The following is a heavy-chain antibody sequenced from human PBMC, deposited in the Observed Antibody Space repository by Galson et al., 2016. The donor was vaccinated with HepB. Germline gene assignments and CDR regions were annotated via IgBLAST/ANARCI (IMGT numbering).Heavy chain of an antibody. CDR3: ARDTRGFGGSLDV. CDR1: GFLFANYQ. V-gene: IGHV3-48*03. D-gene: IGHD4-23*01. J-gene: IGHJ6*02. Sequence: SLRLSCAGSGFLFANYQMNWIRQAPGKGLEWVSYISTTGNAVYYTDSVRGRFTVSRDNAKGSVSLQMSSLRPEDTATYYCARDTRGFGGSLDVWGQGTTVSVSS. CDR2: ISTTGNAV.